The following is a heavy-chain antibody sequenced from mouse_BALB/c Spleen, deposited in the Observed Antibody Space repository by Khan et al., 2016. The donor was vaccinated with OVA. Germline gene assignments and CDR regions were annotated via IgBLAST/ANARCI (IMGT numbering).Heavy chain of an antibody. CDR1: GYTFTTYW. J-gene: IGHJ2*01. V-gene: IGHV1-7*01. Sequence: VQLQESGAELAKPGASVKMSCKASGYTFTTYWMHWVKQRPGQGLEWIGYINPTSGYTDYNEKFKDRATLSADRSSSTAYMKLSSLTSEDSAVYYCTRDRIDYWGQGTTLTVSS. CDR2: INPTSGYT. CDR3: TRDRIDY.